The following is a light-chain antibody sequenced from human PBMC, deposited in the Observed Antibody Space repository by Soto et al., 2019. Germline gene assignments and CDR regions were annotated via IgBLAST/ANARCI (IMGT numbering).Light chain of an antibody. CDR1: PLLLHMTGETF. CDR2: EVS. Sequence: VGAQTPLSLCVAPGQPSSISCKARPLLLHMTGETFLFWYLQKPGQPPQILIYEVSTRASGVPDRFSGSGSGTDLPLEISRVETDEVVIYYCMKSTPLPPTCGQGTRLDI. V-gene: IGKV2D-29*01. CDR3: MKSTPLPPT. J-gene: IGKJ5*01.